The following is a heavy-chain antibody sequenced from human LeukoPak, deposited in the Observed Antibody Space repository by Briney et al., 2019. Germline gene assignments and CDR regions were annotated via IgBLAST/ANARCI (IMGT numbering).Heavy chain of an antibody. D-gene: IGHD1-26*01. CDR2: IRSIGTTT. V-gene: IGHV3-48*01. J-gene: IGHJ4*02. CDR3: TREDSGSYVGY. CDR1: GFTVSSNY. Sequence: VQPGGSLRLSCAASGFTVSSNYMSWVRQAPGKGLEWVSYIRSIGTTTYYEDSVKGRFTTSRDNAKNSLYLQMNSLRVEDTAVYYCTREDSGSYVGYWGQGILVTVSS.